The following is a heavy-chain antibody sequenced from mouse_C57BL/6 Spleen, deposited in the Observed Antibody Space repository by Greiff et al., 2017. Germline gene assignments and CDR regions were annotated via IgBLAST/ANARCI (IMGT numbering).Heavy chain of an antibody. CDR2: INPNNGGT. CDR3: GRGGWDWFAY. V-gene: IGHV1-18*01. D-gene: IGHD3-3*01. J-gene: IGHJ3*01. CDR1: GYTFTDYN. Sequence: EVQLQQSGPELVKPGASVKIPCKASGYTFTDYNMDWVKQSHGKSLEWIGDINPNNGGTIYNQKFKGKATLTVDKSSSTAYMELRSLTSEDTAVYYCGRGGWDWFAYWGQGTLVTVSA.